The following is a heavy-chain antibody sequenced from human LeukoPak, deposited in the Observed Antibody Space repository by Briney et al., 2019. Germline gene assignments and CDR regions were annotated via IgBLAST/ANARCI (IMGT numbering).Heavy chain of an antibody. V-gene: IGHV3-33*01. D-gene: IGHD3-16*02. Sequence: GGSLRLSCAASGFTLSSYGMHWVRQAPGKGLEWVAVIWYDGSNKYYADSVKGRFTISRDNSKNTLYLQMNSLRAEDTAVYYCARGPSLGELSPLPYYYYYGMDVWGQGTTVTVSS. CDR2: IWYDGSNK. CDR1: GFTLSSYG. J-gene: IGHJ6*02. CDR3: ARGPSLGELSPLPYYYYYGMDV.